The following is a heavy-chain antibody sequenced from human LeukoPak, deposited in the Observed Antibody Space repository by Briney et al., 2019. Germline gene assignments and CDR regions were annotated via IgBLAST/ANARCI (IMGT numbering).Heavy chain of an antibody. Sequence: GGSLRLSCAASGFTFSSYAMHWVRQAPGKGLEWVAVISYDGSNKYYADSVKGRFTISRDNSKNTLYLQMNSLRAEDTAVYYCAKDHVDTAMLTGPSDYWGQGTLVTVSS. J-gene: IGHJ4*02. CDR2: ISYDGSNK. D-gene: IGHD5-18*01. CDR3: AKDHVDTAMLTGPSDY. CDR1: GFTFSSYA. V-gene: IGHV3-30-3*01.